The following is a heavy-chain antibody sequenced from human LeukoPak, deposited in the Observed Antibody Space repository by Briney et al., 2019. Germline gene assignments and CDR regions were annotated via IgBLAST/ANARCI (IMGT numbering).Heavy chain of an antibody. CDR3: ARGNSGSYYRNWFDP. CDR1: GFTFSSYA. V-gene: IGHV3-30-3*01. Sequence: GGSLRLSCAASGFTFSSYAMHWVRQAPGKGLEWVAVISYDGSNKYYADSVEGRFTISRDNSKNTLYLQMNSLRAEDTAVYYCARGNSGSYYRNWFDPWGQGTLVTVSS. D-gene: IGHD1-26*01. CDR2: ISYDGSNK. J-gene: IGHJ5*02.